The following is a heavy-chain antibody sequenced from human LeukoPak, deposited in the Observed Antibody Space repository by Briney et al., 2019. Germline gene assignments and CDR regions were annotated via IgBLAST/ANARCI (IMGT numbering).Heavy chain of an antibody. V-gene: IGHV4-59*11. CDR3: ARGYMDV. Sequence: SETLSLTCTVSGGSISSHYWSWIRQPPGKGLEWIGYIYYNGSTNYNPSLKSRVTISVDTSKNQFSQKLSSVTAADTAVYYCARGYMDVWGKGTTVTVSS. J-gene: IGHJ6*03. CDR2: IYYNGST. D-gene: IGHD3-10*01. CDR1: GGSISSHY.